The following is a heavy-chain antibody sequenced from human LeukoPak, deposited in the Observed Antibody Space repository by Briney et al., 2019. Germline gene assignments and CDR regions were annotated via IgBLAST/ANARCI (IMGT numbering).Heavy chain of an antibody. CDR1: GYTFTGYY. CDR3: ARGKYDFWSGYYSIEYYYMDV. V-gene: IGHV1-2*02. Sequence: ASVKVSCKASGYTFTGYYLHWVRQAPGQGLEWMGCVNPNSGDTNYAQKFQGRVTITRNTSISTAYMELSSLRSEDTAVYYCARGKYDFWSGYYSIEYYYMDVWGKGTTVTVSS. CDR2: VNPNSGDT. D-gene: IGHD3-3*01. J-gene: IGHJ6*03.